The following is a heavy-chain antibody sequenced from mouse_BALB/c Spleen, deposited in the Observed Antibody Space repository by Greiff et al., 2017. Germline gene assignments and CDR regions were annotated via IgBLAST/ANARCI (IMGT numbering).Heavy chain of an antibody. Sequence: EVKLMESGGGLVKPGGSLKLSCAASGFTFSDYYMYWVRQTPEKRLEWVATISDGGSYTYYPDSVKGRFTISRDNAKNNLYLQMSSLKSEDTAMYYCARGVVGDYWGQGTTLTVSS. V-gene: IGHV5-4*02. CDR2: ISDGGSYT. J-gene: IGHJ2*01. CDR1: GFTFSDYY. D-gene: IGHD1-1*01. CDR3: ARGVVGDY.